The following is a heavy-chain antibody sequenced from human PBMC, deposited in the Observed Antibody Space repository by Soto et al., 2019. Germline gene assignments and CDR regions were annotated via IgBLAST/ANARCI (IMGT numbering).Heavy chain of an antibody. D-gene: IGHD5-12*01. Sequence: SETLSLTGTVSGGSINSGDYYWTWVRQPPGNGLEWIGYIYYDGNSQHNPSLKIRVTMSIDTSKHQFSLNLSSVPAADTAVYYCARDRRWLRRGPNNWLAPWGQGPQVTV. J-gene: IGHJ5*02. CDR2: IYYDGNS. V-gene: IGHV4-30-4*01. CDR3: ARDRRWLRRGPNNWLAP. CDR1: GGSINSGDYY.